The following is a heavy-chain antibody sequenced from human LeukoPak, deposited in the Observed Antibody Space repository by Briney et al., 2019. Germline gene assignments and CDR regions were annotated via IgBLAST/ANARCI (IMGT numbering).Heavy chain of an antibody. CDR2: IWYGGSNK. CDR1: GFTFSSYG. CDR3: AREVVAFDI. J-gene: IGHJ3*02. D-gene: IGHD6-6*01. Sequence: GGSLRLSCAASGFTFSSYGMHWVRQAPGKGLEWVAVIWYGGSNKYYADSVKGRFTISRDNSKNTLYLQMNSLRAEDTAVYYCAREVVAFDIWGQGTMVTVSS. V-gene: IGHV3-33*01.